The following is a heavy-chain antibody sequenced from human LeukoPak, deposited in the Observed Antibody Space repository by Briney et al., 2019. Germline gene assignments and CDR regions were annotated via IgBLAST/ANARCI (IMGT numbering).Heavy chain of an antibody. V-gene: IGHV4-30-4*01. Sequence: SETLSLTCTVSGGSISSGDYYWSWIRQPPGKGLEWIGYIYYSGSTYYNPSLKSRVTISVDTSKNQFSLKLSPVTAADTAVYYCARGLVRGDYFDYWGQGTLVTVSS. CDR3: ARGLVRGDYFDY. J-gene: IGHJ4*02. D-gene: IGHD3-10*01. CDR1: GGSISSGDYY. CDR2: IYYSGST.